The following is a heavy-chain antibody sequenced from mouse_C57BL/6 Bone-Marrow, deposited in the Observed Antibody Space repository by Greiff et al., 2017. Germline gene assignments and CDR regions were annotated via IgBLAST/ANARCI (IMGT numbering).Heavy chain of an antibody. CDR1: GYTFTSYW. CDR2: IHPNSGST. D-gene: IGHD1-1*01. J-gene: IGHJ3*01. CDR3: AGGVHGSPPFAY. V-gene: IGHV1-64*01. Sequence: QVQLQQPGAELVKPGASVKLSCKASGYTFTSYWMHWVKQRPGQGLEWIGMIHPNSGSTNYNEKFKSKATLTVDKSSSTAYMQLSSLTSEESAVYYCAGGVHGSPPFAYWGQGTLVTVSA.